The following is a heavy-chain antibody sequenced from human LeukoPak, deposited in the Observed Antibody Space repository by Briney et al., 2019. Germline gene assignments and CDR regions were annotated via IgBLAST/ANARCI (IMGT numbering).Heavy chain of an antibody. CDR1: GGSISSSSYY. V-gene: IGHV4-39*07. Sequence: PSETLSLTCTVSGGSISSSSYYWGWIRQPPGKGLEWIGSIYYSGSTYYNPSLKSRVTISVDTSKNQFSLKLSSVTAADTAVYYCARGAHYYDSSGYYDYWGQGTLVTVSS. CDR3: ARGAHYYDSSGYYDY. D-gene: IGHD3-22*01. CDR2: IYYSGST. J-gene: IGHJ4*02.